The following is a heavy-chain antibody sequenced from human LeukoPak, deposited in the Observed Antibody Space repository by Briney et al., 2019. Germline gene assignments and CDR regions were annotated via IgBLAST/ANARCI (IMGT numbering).Heavy chain of an antibody. J-gene: IGHJ6*03. D-gene: IGHD3-9*01. Sequence: GESLKISFKGSGYSFTSYWIGWVRQMPGKGLEWMGIIYPGDSDTRYSPSFQGPVTISADKSISTAYLQWSSLKASDTAMYYCARLGYDILTGYYLYYYYYMDVWGKGTTVTISS. CDR1: GYSFTSYW. CDR2: IYPGDSDT. V-gene: IGHV5-51*01. CDR3: ARLGYDILTGYYLYYYYYMDV.